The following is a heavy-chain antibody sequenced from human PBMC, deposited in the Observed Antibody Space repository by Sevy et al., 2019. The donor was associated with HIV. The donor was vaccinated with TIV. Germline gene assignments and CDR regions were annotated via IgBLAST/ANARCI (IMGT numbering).Heavy chain of an antibody. Sequence: GGSLRLSCAASGFTFSSYDMHWVRQATGKGPEWVSAIGTAGDTYYPGSVKGRFTISRENAKNSLYLQMNSLRAGDTAVYYCARGTGRDSGYRGLYGMDVWGQGTTVTVSS. V-gene: IGHV3-13*01. D-gene: IGHD5-12*01. CDR2: IGTAGDT. J-gene: IGHJ6*02. CDR1: GFTFSSYD. CDR3: ARGTGRDSGYRGLYGMDV.